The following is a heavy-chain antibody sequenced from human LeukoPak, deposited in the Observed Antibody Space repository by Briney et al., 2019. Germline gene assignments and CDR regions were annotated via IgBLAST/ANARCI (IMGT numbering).Heavy chain of an antibody. D-gene: IGHD5-24*01. Sequence: ASVKVSCKASGYTFNNYDINWVRQAPGQGLEWMGWMNPNSGNTGHAQRFQGRFTLTRETFISTAYMELSSLRSDDTAVYYCVRAMAPLDTFNYQYAMDVWGQGTMVTVPS. CDR1: GYTFNNYD. CDR3: VRAMAPLDTFNYQYAMDV. J-gene: IGHJ6*02. CDR2: MNPNSGNT. V-gene: IGHV1-8*01.